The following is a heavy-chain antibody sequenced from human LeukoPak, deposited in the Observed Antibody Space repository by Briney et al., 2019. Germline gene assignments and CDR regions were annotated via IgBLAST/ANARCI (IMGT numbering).Heavy chain of an antibody. Sequence: GGSLRLSCAVSGFTFSSYSMTWVRQAPGKGLEWVSYITSSSSYADSVKGRFTISRDNSKNTLYLQMNSLRAEDTAVYYCAKNGKGYYDSSYWGQGTLVTVSS. CDR2: ITSSSS. CDR3: AKNGKGYYDSSY. D-gene: IGHD3-22*01. J-gene: IGHJ4*02. V-gene: IGHV3-21*04. CDR1: GFTFSSYS.